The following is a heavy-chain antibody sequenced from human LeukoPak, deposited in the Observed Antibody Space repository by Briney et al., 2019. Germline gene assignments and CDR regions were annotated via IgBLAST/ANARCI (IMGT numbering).Heavy chain of an antibody. V-gene: IGHV1-2*06. J-gene: IGHJ3*02. Sequence: ASVKVSCKASGYTFTSYDINWVRQAPGQGLKWMGRINPNNGGTNYAQKFQGRVTMTRDMSMSTAYMELSRLRSVDTAVYYCAGEDNSSGYRPFDIWGQGTMVTVPS. CDR1: GYTFTSYD. CDR2: INPNNGGT. D-gene: IGHD3-22*01. CDR3: AGEDNSSGYRPFDI.